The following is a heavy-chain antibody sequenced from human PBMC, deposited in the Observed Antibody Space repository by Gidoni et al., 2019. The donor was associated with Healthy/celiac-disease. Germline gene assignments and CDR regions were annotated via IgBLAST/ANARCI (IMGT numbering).Heavy chain of an antibody. Sequence: QVQLVQSGAEVKKPGASVKVSCKASGYTFTSYGISWVRQAPGQGLEWMGWISAYNGNTNYAQKLQGRVTMTTDTSTSTAYMELRSLRSDDTAVYYCARWAVPPTGESAMTDYYGMDVWGQGTTVTVSS. CDR2: ISAYNGNT. D-gene: IGHD1-1*01. CDR1: GYTFTSYG. J-gene: IGHJ6*02. V-gene: IGHV1-18*04. CDR3: ARWAVPPTGESAMTDYYGMDV.